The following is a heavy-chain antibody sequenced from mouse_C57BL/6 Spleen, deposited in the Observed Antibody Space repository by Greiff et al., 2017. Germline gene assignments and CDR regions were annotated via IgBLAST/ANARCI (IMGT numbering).Heavy chain of an antibody. J-gene: IGHJ2*01. CDR3: TRDGYYDYDSFDY. Sequence: EVNVVESGEGLVKPGGSLKLSCAASGFTFSSYAMSWVRQTPEKRLEWVAYISSGGDYIYYADTVKGRFTISRDNARNTLYLQMSSLKSEDTAMYYCTRDGYYDYDSFDYWGQGTTLTVSS. CDR1: GFTFSSYA. CDR2: ISSGGDYI. V-gene: IGHV5-9-1*02. D-gene: IGHD2-4*01.